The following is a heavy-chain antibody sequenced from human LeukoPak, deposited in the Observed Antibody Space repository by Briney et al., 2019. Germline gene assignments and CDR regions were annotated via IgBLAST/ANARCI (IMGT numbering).Heavy chain of an antibody. V-gene: IGHV1-8*01. D-gene: IGHD3-16*01. Sequence: ASVRVSCKASGYTFTSYDINWVRQAPGQGLEWMGWMNPNSGNTGYAQKFQGRVTITRDTSASTAYMELSSLRSEDMAVYYCARMGCHYAFDIWGQGTMVTVSS. CDR1: GYTFTSYD. CDR3: ARMGCHYAFDI. J-gene: IGHJ3*02. CDR2: MNPNSGNT.